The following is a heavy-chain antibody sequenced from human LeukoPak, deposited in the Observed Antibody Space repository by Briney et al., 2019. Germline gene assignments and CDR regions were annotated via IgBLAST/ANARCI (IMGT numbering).Heavy chain of an antibody. CDR1: GFTFEDYT. J-gene: IGHJ6*03. V-gene: IGHV3-43*01. CDR3: AKDMRRKIVAVSHMDV. CDR2: ISWNGGTT. Sequence: AGGSLRLSCAASGFTFEDYTLHWVRQVPGQGLEWVSLISWNGGTTYYADSVKGRFTISRDNSKNSLYLQMNSLRTENTALYYRAKDMRRKIVAVSHMDVWGKGTTVTVSS. D-gene: IGHD2-15*01.